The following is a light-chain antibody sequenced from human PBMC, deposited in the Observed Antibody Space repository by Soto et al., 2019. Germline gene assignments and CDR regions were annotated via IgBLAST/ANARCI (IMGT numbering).Light chain of an antibody. J-gene: IGKJ1*01. CDR2: GAS. CDR1: QTISIF. V-gene: IGKV1-39*01. CDR3: QRSYGSPPWT. Sequence: DIEMTQSPSSLSASVGDRVTITCRASQTISIFLNWYQQKPGKAPKLLIYGASTLQGGVPSRFSGSGSGTDFTLTISRLQPEDFATYYCQRSYGSPPWTFGQRTKVAIK.